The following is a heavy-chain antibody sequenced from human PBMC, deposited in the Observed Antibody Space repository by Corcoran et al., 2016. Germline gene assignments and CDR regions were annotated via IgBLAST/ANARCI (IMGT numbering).Heavy chain of an antibody. D-gene: IGHD1-1*01. CDR2: INANSGGT. CDR3: VRDKTAHWAYDI. Sequence: QVQLVQSGAEVKKPGASVKVSCKTSGYIFTGYYMHWVRQAPGQGLEWMGWINANSGGTLYAQKFQGRVTMTRDTSITTIYMELSSLRSDDTAVYYCVRDKTAHWAYDIWGQGTMVTVSP. CDR1: GYIFTGYY. V-gene: IGHV1-2*02. J-gene: IGHJ3*02.